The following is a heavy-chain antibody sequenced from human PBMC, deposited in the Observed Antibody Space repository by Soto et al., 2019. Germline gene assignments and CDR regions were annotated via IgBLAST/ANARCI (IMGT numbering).Heavy chain of an antibody. CDR3: ARGSKDSYPGSRIFDF. D-gene: IGHD3-10*01. CDR1: GFTFSSYA. Sequence: EVQLLESGGGLVQPGGSLRLSCAASGFTFSSYAITWVRQTPGKGLEWVSTISGSGDSTYYTTSVKGRFTISRDNSKSTLYLQMSSLRADDSAVYFCARGSKDSYPGSRIFDFWGRGTLVTVSS. CDR2: ISGSGDST. J-gene: IGHJ4*02. V-gene: IGHV3-23*01.